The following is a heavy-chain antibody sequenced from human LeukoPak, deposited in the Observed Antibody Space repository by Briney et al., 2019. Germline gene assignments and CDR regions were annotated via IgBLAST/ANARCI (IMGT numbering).Heavy chain of an antibody. D-gene: IGHD4-17*01. V-gene: IGHV3-21*04. CDR3: AKHKENYGDSCLDDY. Sequence: GGSLRLSCAASGFTFGAYTINWVRQAPGKGLEWVSCIFSRSESILYADSVKGRFTISRDNAKNSLYLQMDSLRVEDTAVYYCAKHKENYGDSCLDDYWGQGTLVTVSS. J-gene: IGHJ4*02. CDR2: IFSRSESI. CDR1: GFTFGAYT.